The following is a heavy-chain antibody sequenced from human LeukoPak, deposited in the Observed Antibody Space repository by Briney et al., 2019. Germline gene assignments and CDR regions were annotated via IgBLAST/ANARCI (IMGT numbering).Heavy chain of an antibody. CDR1: GGSLSSGDYY. CDR3: ARDRLGYSYGYGSANFDY. CDR2: IYYSGST. V-gene: IGHV4-30-4*01. D-gene: IGHD5-18*01. J-gene: IGHJ4*02. Sequence: SETLSLTCTVPGGSLSSGDYYWSWIRQPPGKGLEWIGYIYYSGSTYYNPSLKSRVTISVDTSKNQFSLKLSSVTAADTAVYYCARDRLGYSYGYGSANFDYWGQGTLVTVSS.